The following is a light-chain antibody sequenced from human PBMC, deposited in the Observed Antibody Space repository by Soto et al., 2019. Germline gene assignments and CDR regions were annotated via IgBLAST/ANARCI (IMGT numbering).Light chain of an antibody. CDR2: GPS. CDR3: QQRSNWPIT. J-gene: IGKJ5*01. Sequence: EIVVTQSPATLSLSPGERATLSCRASQSVSSHLAWYQQKPGQAPRLLIYGPSSRATDIPDRFSGSGSGTDFTLTISSLEPEDFAVYYCQQRSNWPITFGQGTRLEIK. CDR1: QSVSSH. V-gene: IGKV3-11*01.